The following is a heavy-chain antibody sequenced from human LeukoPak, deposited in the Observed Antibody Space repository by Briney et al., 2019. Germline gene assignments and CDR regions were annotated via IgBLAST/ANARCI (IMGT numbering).Heavy chain of an antibody. Sequence: GGSLRLSCAASGFTFSSYAMHWVRQAPGKGLEWVAVISYDGSNKYYADSVKGRFTISRDNSKNTLYLQMNSLRAEDTAVYYCARGGSGYSSGWPYYYYGMGVWGQGTTVTVSS. J-gene: IGHJ6*02. D-gene: IGHD6-19*01. CDR3: ARGGSGYSSGWPYYYYGMGV. CDR1: GFTFSSYA. CDR2: ISYDGSNK. V-gene: IGHV3-30-3*01.